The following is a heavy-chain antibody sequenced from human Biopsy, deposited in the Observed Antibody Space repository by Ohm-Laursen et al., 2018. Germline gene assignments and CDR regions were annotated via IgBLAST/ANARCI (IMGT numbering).Heavy chain of an antibody. CDR3: ARATNSTGWPYYYFYGMDV. Sequence: GTLSLTCTVSGDSISSYYWSWIRQTPGKGLEWIGYIYYSGSTNYNPSLKSRVTISVDTSKNQFSLRLNSVTAADTAVYYCARATNSTGWPYYYFYGMDVWGQGTTVTASS. J-gene: IGHJ6*02. CDR1: GDSISSYY. CDR2: IYYSGST. D-gene: IGHD2/OR15-2a*01. V-gene: IGHV4-59*01.